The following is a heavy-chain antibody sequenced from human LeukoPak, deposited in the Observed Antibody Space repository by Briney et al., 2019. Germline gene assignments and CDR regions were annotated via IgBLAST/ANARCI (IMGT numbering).Heavy chain of an antibody. J-gene: IGHJ5*02. CDR1: GGSFSGYY. D-gene: IGHD6-13*01. CDR3: ARLYSSNRVDP. Sequence: SETLSLTCAVYGGSFSGYYWSWIRRPPGKGLEWIGYIYYSGSTNYNPSLKSRVTISVDTSKNQFSLKLSSVTAADTAVYYCARLYSSNRVDPWGQGTLVTVSS. V-gene: IGHV4-59*01. CDR2: IYYSGST.